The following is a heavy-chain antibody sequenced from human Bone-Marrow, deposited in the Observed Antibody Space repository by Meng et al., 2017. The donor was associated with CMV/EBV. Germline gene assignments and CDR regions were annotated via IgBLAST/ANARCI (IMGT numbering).Heavy chain of an antibody. CDR2: IIPILGIA. D-gene: IGHD1-14*01. CDR3: ARSRNDAFDI. CDR1: GGTFSSYG. Sequence: SVKVSCKASGGTFSSYGISWVRQAPGQGLEWMGGIIPILGIANYAQKLQGRVTMTTDTSTSTAYMELRSLRSDDTAVYYCARSRNDAFDIWGQGTMVTVSS. V-gene: IGHV1-69*10. J-gene: IGHJ3*02.